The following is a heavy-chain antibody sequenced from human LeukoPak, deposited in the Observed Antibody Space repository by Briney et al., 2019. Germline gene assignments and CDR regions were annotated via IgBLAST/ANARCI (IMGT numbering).Heavy chain of an antibody. CDR3: AGETTDYGGKAPFWFDP. J-gene: IGHJ5*02. D-gene: IGHD4-23*01. Sequence: SETLSLTCTVSGGSISSSSYYWGWIRQPPWKGLEWIGSIYYSGSTYYNPSLKSRVTISVDTSKNQFSLKLSSVTAADTAVYYCAGETTDYGGKAPFWFDPWGQGTLVTVSS. V-gene: IGHV4-39*07. CDR1: GGSISSSSYY. CDR2: IYYSGST.